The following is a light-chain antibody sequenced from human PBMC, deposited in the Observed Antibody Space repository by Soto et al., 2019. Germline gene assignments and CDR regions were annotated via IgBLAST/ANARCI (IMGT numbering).Light chain of an antibody. CDR2: DAA. J-gene: IGKJ4*01. CDR3: QQRINWPLT. V-gene: IGKV3-11*01. Sequence: ETVLTQSPATLSLSPGERATLSCRASQSVSSYLAWYQQKPGQAPRLLIYDAANRATGIPARISGSGSGTDFTLTIGSLEPEDSGVYYCQQRINWPLTFGGGTRVEIK. CDR1: QSVSSY.